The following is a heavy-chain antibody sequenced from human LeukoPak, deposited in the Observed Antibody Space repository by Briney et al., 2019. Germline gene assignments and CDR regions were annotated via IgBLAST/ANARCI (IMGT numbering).Heavy chain of an antibody. J-gene: IGHJ3*02. CDR2: IIPIFGTA. V-gene: IGHV1-69*05. D-gene: IGHD2-15*01. Sequence: SVKVSCKASGGTFSSYAISWVRQAPGQGLEWMGGIIPIFGTANYAQKFQGRVTITTDESTSTAYMELSSLRSEDTAVYYCARERVDPGDIVVVVAATRAFDIWGQGTMVTVSS. CDR1: GGTFSSYA. CDR3: ARERVDPGDIVVVVAATRAFDI.